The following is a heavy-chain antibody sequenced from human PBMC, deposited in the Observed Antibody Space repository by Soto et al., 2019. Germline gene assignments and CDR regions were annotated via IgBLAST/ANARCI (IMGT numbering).Heavy chain of an antibody. Sequence: QVQLVQSGAEVKKPGASVKVSCKASGYTFTNYYIHWVRQAPGLGLEWMGIINPSDGSRTYAEKFQGRVTMTRDTSPSTAYMELSSLRSDDTAVDYCARVRGGYCRGGSCYTDSWGQGTLVTVAS. CDR2: INPSDGSR. CDR3: ARVRGGYCRGGSCYTDS. J-gene: IGHJ4*02. D-gene: IGHD2-15*01. CDR1: GYTFTNYY. V-gene: IGHV1-46*01.